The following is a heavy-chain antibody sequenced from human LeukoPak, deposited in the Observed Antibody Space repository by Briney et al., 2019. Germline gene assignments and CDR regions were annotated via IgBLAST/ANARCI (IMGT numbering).Heavy chain of an antibody. J-gene: IGHJ4*02. Sequence: GGSLRLSCAASGFTFSSYSMNWVRQAPGKGLEWVSSISSSSSYIYYADPVKGRFTISRDNAKNSLYLQMNSLRAEDTAVYYCARDHSGYKSGYWGQGTLVTVSS. CDR2: ISSSSSYI. CDR1: GFTFSSYS. D-gene: IGHD5-12*01. CDR3: ARDHSGYKSGY. V-gene: IGHV3-21*01.